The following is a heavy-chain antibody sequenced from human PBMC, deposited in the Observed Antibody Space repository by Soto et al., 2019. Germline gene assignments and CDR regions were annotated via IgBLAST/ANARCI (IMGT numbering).Heavy chain of an antibody. Sequence: PGGCLRLSCAASGFSVSSYWMSGVRQAPGKGLEWVANIKQDGSEKYYVDSVKGRFTISRDNAKNSLYLQMNSLRAEDTAVYYCARVVSTVDYWGQGTLVTVSS. CDR1: GFSVSSYW. CDR3: ARVVSTVDY. D-gene: IGHD4-17*01. CDR2: IKQDGSEK. J-gene: IGHJ4*02. V-gene: IGHV3-7*01.